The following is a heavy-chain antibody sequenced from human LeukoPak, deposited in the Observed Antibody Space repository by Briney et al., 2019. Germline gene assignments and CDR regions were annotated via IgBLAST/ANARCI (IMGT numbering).Heavy chain of an antibody. CDR2: ISGSGGST. CDR3: AKGDIVVVVAATPAFDP. V-gene: IGHV3-23*01. D-gene: IGHD2-15*01. J-gene: IGHJ5*02. CDR1: GFTFSSYA. Sequence: PGGSLRLSYAASGFTFSSYAMSWVRQAPGKGLEWVSAISGSGGSTYYADSVKGRFTISRDNSKNTLYLQMNSLRAEDTAVYYCAKGDIVVVVAATPAFDPWGQGTLVTVSS.